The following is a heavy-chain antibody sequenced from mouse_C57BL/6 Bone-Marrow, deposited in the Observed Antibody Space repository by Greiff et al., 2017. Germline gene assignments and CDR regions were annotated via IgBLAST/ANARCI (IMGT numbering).Heavy chain of an antibody. V-gene: IGHV5-6*03. CDR1: GFTFSSYG. CDR2: ISSGGSNT. D-gene: IGHD1-1*01. Sequence: DVKLVESGGGLVKPGGSLKLSCAASGFTFSSYGMSWVRQTPDKRLEWVATISSGGSNTYYPDSVKGRFTISRDNAKNALYLQMSSLRSEDTAMYYGARPLYYYYAMDYWGQGTSVTVSS. CDR3: ARPLYYYYAMDY. J-gene: IGHJ4*01.